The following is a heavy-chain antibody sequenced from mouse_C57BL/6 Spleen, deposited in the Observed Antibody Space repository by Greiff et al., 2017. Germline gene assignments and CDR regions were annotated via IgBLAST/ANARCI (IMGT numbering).Heavy chain of an antibody. CDR3: ARWRGWSPMFAY. V-gene: IGHV1-55*01. D-gene: IGHD2-3*01. Sequence: QVQLQQPGAELVKPGASVKMSCKASGYTFTSYWITWVKQRPGQGLEWIGDIYPGSGSTNYNEKFKSKATLTVDTSSSTAYMQLSSLTSEDSAVYYCARWRGWSPMFAYWGQGTLVTVSA. CDR2: IYPGSGST. CDR1: GYTFTSYW. J-gene: IGHJ3*01.